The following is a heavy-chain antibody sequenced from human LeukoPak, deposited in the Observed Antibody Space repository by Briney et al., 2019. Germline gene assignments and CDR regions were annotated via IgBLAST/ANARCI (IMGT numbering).Heavy chain of an antibody. CDR3: ARDRGHYYDGALDY. Sequence: GGSLRLSCAASGFTFSSYWMSWVRQAPGRGLEWVANIKQDGSEKYYVDSVKGRFTISRDNAKNSLYLQMNSLRAEDTAVYYCARDRGHYYDGALDYWGQGTLVTVSS. D-gene: IGHD3-22*01. J-gene: IGHJ4*02. CDR1: GFTFSSYW. CDR2: IKQDGSEK. V-gene: IGHV3-7*01.